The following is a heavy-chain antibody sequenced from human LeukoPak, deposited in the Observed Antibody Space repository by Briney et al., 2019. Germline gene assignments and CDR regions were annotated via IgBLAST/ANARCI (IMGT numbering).Heavy chain of an antibody. CDR3: ARDVYNWNDGDYYYYMDV. CDR1: GGSISSYY. CDR2: IYYSGST. Sequence: SETLSLTCTVSGGSISSYYWSWIRQPPGKGLEWIGYIYYSGSTNYNPSLKSRVTMSVDTSKNQFSLKLSSVTAADTAVYYCARDVYNWNDGDYYYYMDVWGKGTTVTVSS. V-gene: IGHV4-59*12. J-gene: IGHJ6*03. D-gene: IGHD1-1*01.